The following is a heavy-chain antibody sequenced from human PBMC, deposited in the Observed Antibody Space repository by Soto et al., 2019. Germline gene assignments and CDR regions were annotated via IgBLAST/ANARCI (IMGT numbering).Heavy chain of an antibody. V-gene: IGHV4-59*01. CDR2: IYYSGST. J-gene: IGHJ4*02. CDR3: ARDGDYYDSSGYYDY. D-gene: IGHD3-22*01. CDR1: GGSISSYY. Sequence: SETLSLTCTFSGGSISSYYWSWIRQPPGKGLEWIGYIYYSGSTNYNPSLKSRVTISVDTSKNQFSLKLSSVTAADTAVYYCARDGDYYDSSGYYDYWGQGTLVTVSS.